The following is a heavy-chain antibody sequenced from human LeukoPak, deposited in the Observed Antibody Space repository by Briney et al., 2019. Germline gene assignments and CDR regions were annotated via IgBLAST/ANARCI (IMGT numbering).Heavy chain of an antibody. CDR3: ARSQARIAADNWFDP. V-gene: IGHV4-34*01. CDR2: INHSGST. CDR1: GGSFSGYY. Sequence: SETLSLTCAVYGGSFSGYYWSWIRQPPGKGLEWIGEINHSGSTNYNPSLKSRVTISVDTSKNQFSLKLSSVTAADTAVYYCARSQARIAADNWFDPWGQGTLVTVPS. J-gene: IGHJ5*02. D-gene: IGHD6-13*01.